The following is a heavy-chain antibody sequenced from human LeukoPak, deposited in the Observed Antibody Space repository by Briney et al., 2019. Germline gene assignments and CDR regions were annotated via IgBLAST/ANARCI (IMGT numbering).Heavy chain of an antibody. CDR3: ARDVNWAFDS. J-gene: IGHJ4*02. V-gene: IGHV3-48*01. CDR2: ISSRANII. Sequence: GGSLRLSCAASGFSLSVYSMNWVRQAPGKGLEWVSYISSRANIISYADSVQGRFTISTDNAKSSLYLQMNNLRADDTAVYYFARDVNWAFDSWGQGVLVTVS. D-gene: IGHD7-27*01. CDR1: GFSLSVYS.